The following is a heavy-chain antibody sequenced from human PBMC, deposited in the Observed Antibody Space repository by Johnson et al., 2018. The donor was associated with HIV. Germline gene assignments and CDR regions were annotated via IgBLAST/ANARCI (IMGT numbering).Heavy chain of an antibody. Sequence: VQLVESGGGVVQPGRSLRLSCVASGFIVSSNYMSWVRQAPGTGLEWVSVIYSGGSTYYADSVKGRFTISRDNSKNTLYLQINSLRAEDTAVYYCARDPHYYDSNDAFDIWGQGTMVTVSS. CDR2: IYSGGST. J-gene: IGHJ3*02. CDR3: ARDPHYYDSNDAFDI. CDR1: GFIVSSNY. V-gene: IGHV3-66*01. D-gene: IGHD3-22*01.